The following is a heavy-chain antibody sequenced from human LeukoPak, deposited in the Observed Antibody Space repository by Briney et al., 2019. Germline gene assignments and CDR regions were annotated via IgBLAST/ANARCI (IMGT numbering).Heavy chain of an antibody. CDR2: INAGNGNT. V-gene: IGHV1-3*01. J-gene: IGHJ6*02. Sequence: ASVKVSCKASGYTFTSYAMHWVRQAPGQRLEWMGWINAGNGNTKYSQKFQGRVTITRDTSASTAYMELSSLRSEDTAVYYCARDKLYPTEYYDILTEVYGMDVWGQGTTVTVSS. CDR3: ARDKLYPTEYYDILTEVYGMDV. CDR1: GYTFTSYA. D-gene: IGHD3-9*01.